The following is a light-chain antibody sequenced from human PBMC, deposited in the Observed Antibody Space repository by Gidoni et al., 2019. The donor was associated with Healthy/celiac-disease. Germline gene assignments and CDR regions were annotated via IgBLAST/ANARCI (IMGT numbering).Light chain of an antibody. J-gene: IGKJ4*01. CDR2: DAS. CDR1: QSVSSY. V-gene: IGKV3-11*01. CDR3: QQRSNWPPGGLT. Sequence: EIVLTQSPATLSLSPGERATLSCRASQSVSSYLVWYQQKPGQAPRLLIYDASNRATGIPARFSGSGSGTDFTLTISSLEPEDFAVYYCQQRSNWPPGGLTFGGGTKVEIK.